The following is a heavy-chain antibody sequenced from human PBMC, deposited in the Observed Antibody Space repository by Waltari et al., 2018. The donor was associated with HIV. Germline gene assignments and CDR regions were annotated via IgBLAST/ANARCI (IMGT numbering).Heavy chain of an antibody. CDR2: INIDGRTI. CDR1: GFSVTNSW. Sequence: EVQLVQSGGGLLKPGGSLRLFCAASGFSVTNSWMHWVRQSPGKGLVWVSRINIDGRTIDYADSVKGRFTISRDSAKNTLSLQMNSLREEDTAVYYCSRDTFGEYDFWGQGALVTVSS. D-gene: IGHD3-3*01. V-gene: IGHV3-74*01. CDR3: SRDTFGEYDF. J-gene: IGHJ4*02.